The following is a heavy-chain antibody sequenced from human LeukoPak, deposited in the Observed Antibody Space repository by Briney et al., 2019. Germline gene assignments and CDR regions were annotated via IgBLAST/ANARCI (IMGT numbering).Heavy chain of an antibody. D-gene: IGHD2-2*01. CDR2: ISFDGSDK. J-gene: IGHJ6*02. V-gene: IGHV3-30-3*01. CDR1: GFSFSDYA. Sequence: GGSLRLSCAASGFSFSDYAMHWVRQAPGKGLEWMTVISFDGSDKHYADSLRGRFTISRDNSKNTLYLQMNSLRAEDTAVYYCAKDTPYCSSTSCYFRRYYYYGMDVWGQGTTVTVSS. CDR3: AKDTPYCSSTSCYFRRYYYYGMDV.